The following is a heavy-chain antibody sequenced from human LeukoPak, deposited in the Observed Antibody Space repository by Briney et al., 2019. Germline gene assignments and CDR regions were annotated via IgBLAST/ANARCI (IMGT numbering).Heavy chain of an antibody. CDR1: GFTFSSYA. CDR3: AFSQRSVTSPDAFDI. D-gene: IGHD3-16*01. J-gene: IGHJ3*02. CDR2: ISGSGGST. V-gene: IGHV3-23*01. Sequence: PGGSLRLSCAASGFTFSSYAMSWVRQAPGKVLEWVAAISGSGGSTYYADSVKGRFTISRDNSKKTLYLQMNSLRAEATAVYYSAFSQRSVTSPDAFDIWGQGTMVTVSS.